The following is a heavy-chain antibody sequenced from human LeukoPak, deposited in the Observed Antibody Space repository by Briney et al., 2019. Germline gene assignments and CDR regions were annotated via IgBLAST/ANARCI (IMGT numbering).Heavy chain of an antibody. J-gene: IGHJ5*02. CDR2: INHSGST. Sequence: SETLSLTGAVYGGSFSGYYWSLIRQPPGKGLEWIGEINHSGSTNYNPSLKSRVTISVDTSKNQFSLKLSSVTAADTAVYYCARAGYYSSSWYLLEHWFDPWGQGTLVTVSS. CDR3: ARAGYYSSSWYLLEHWFDP. D-gene: IGHD6-13*01. V-gene: IGHV4-34*01. CDR1: GGSFSGYY.